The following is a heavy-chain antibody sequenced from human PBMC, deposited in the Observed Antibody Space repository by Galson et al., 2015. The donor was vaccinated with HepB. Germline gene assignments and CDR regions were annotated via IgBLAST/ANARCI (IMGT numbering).Heavy chain of an antibody. Sequence: SLRLSCAASGFTFSDSSIHWVRQASGKGLEWVGLIGSKAKNYAAAYAASVKGRSTISRDDSKNTAYLQMNSLETEDTALYYCSRHEDVIDYWGQGTRVTVSS. D-gene: IGHD2-15*01. CDR3: SRHEDVIDY. V-gene: IGHV3-73*01. J-gene: IGHJ4*02. CDR2: IGSKAKNYAA. CDR1: GFTFSDSS.